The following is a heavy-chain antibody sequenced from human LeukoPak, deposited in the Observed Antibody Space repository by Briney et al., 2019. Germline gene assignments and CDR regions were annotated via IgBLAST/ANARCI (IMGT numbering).Heavy chain of an antibody. V-gene: IGHV3-15*05. CDR1: GFTFTSAW. D-gene: IGHD3-3*01. J-gene: IGHJ4*02. Sequence: KTGGSLRLSCAASGFTFTSAWMVWVRQAPGKGLEWVGRIKSNLDGGTTDFAAPVKGRFSISRDDLARTLYLQMNNLKADDTGVYYCTTDFSHFDFSSRYYSYWGQGSLVTVSS. CDR2: IKSNLDGGTT. CDR3: TTDFSHFDFSSRYYSY.